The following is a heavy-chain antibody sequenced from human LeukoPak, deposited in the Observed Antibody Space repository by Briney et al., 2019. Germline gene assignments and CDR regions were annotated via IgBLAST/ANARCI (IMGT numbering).Heavy chain of an antibody. Sequence: TSETLSLTCTVSGGSISSYYWSWIRQPAGKGLEWIGRIYTSGSANYNPSLKSRVTMSVDTSKNQFSLKLSSVTAADTAIYYCARARVGGWLPTRDAFDIWGQGTMVTVSS. J-gene: IGHJ3*02. CDR2: IYTSGSA. CDR1: GGSISSYY. V-gene: IGHV4-4*07. D-gene: IGHD3-16*01. CDR3: ARARVGGWLPTRDAFDI.